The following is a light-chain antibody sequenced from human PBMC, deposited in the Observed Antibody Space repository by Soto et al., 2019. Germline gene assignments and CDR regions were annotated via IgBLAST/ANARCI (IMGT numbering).Light chain of an antibody. CDR2: DSD. CDR1: SSNIGNNY. CDR3: GTWDTRLSVGV. J-gene: IGLJ1*01. Sequence: QSVLTQPPSVSAAPGQKVTISCSGSSSNIGNNYVSWSQQLPGTAPKLLIYDSDKRPSGIPDRFSGSKSGTSATLGITGLYAGDEADYFCGTWDTRLSVGVFGTGTKLTVL. V-gene: IGLV1-51*01.